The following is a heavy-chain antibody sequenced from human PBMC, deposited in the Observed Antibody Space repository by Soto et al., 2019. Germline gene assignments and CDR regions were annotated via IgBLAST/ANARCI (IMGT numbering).Heavy chain of an antibody. J-gene: IGHJ4*02. D-gene: IGHD2-2*01. CDR2: IYYSGST. CDR1: GGSISSGGYY. Sequence: QVQLQESGPGLVKPSQTLSLTCTVSGGSISSGGYYWSWILQHPGMGLEWIGYIYYSGSTYYNPSLKSRVTISVGTSKNQCSLKLSSVTAADPAVYYCARWKLDQHINLPFAYWGQGTLVTVSS. CDR3: ARWKLDQHINLPFAY. V-gene: IGHV4-31*03.